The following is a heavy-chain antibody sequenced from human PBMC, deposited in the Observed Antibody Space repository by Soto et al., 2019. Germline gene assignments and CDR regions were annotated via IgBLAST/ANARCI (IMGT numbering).Heavy chain of an antibody. CDR1: GFTFDDYA. J-gene: IGHJ6*02. V-gene: IGHV3-9*01. CDR3: AKDTLSHERSGMDV. Sequence: GGSLRLSCVASGFTFDDYAMHWVRQAPGKGLEWVSGISWNSGSIGYADSVKGRFTISRDNAKNSLYLQMNSLRAEDTALYYCAKDTLSHERSGMDVWGQGTTVTVSS. D-gene: IGHD1-1*01. CDR2: ISWNSGSI.